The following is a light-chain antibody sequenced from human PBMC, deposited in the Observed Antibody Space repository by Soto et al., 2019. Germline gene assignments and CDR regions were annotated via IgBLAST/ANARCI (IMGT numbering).Light chain of an antibody. CDR1: QSVSSSY. Sequence: EIVLTRCPGTLSLSPGERATLSCRASQSVSSSYLAWYQQKPGQAPRLLIYGASSRATGIPGRFSGSGSGTDFTLTISRLEPEDFAVYYCQQYGSSPTFGQGTKV. CDR3: QQYGSSPT. CDR2: GAS. V-gene: IGKV3-20*01. J-gene: IGKJ1*01.